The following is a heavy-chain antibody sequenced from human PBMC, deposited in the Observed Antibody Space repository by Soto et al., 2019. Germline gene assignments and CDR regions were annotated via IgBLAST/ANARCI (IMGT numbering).Heavy chain of an antibody. Sequence: ASVKVSCKASGYTFTSYDINWVRQATGQGLEWMGWMNPNSGNTGYAQKFQGRVTMTRNTSISTAYMELSSLRSEDTAVYYCARSTDYYDSSGYEYWYFDLWGRDTLVTVSS. J-gene: IGHJ2*01. CDR3: ARSTDYYDSSGYEYWYFDL. D-gene: IGHD3-22*01. CDR2: MNPNSGNT. CDR1: GYTFTSYD. V-gene: IGHV1-8*01.